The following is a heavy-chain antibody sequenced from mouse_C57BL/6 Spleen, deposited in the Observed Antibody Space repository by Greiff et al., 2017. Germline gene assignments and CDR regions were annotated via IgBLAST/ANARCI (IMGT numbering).Heavy chain of an antibody. Sequence: QVQLQQPGAELVKPGASVKMSCKASGYTFTSYWIPWVKQRPGRGLEWIGGIYPDSGGTNYNEKFKSKATLTVDTSSSTAYMQLSSLTSEDAAVYYCARTVVPDYWGQGTTLTVS. J-gene: IGHJ2*01. CDR2: IYPDSGGT. D-gene: IGHD6-1*01. V-gene: IGHV1-55*01. CDR3: ARTVVPDY. CDR1: GYTFTSYW.